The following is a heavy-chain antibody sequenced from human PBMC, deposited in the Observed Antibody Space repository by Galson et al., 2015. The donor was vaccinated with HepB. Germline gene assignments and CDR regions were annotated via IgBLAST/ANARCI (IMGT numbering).Heavy chain of an antibody. CDR2: ISSSSSSI. J-gene: IGHJ4*02. CDR1: GFTFGSNS. V-gene: IGHV3-21*01. CDR3: ARVAAAGTIDY. D-gene: IGHD6-13*01. Sequence: CGAASGFTFGSNSMGWVRQAPGKGLVWVSSISSSSSSIYYADSVKGLFTISRDNAKNSLYLQMNSLRAEDTAVYYCARVAAAGTIDYWGQGTLVTVSS.